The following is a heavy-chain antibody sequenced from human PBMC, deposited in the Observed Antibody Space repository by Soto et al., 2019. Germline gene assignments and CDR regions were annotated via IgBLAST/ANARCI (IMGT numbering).Heavy chain of an antibody. CDR1: EFTFSSYS. CDR2: VNGGGDIT. V-gene: IGHV3-23*01. Sequence: EVQLLESGGGLVQPGGSLRLSCAASEFTFSSYSMIWVRQAPGKGLEWVSGVNGGGDITYYAESVKGRFTISRDNXXXXXXXXXXXXXXXXXXXXYCARGHFGVTMDVWGQGTTVTVSS. J-gene: IGHJ6*02. CDR3: ARGHFGVTMDV. D-gene: IGHD3-3*01.